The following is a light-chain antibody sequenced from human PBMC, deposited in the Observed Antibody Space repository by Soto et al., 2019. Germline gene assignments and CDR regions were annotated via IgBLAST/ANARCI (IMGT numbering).Light chain of an antibody. J-gene: IGKJ4*01. CDR1: QNIDGNF. CDR3: QQYGASPFT. V-gene: IGKV3-20*01. Sequence: EIVLTQSPGTLSLSPGERATLSCRASQNIDGNFLVWHQQKPGQATRLLINAAFTRATGIPDRFSGSGSGTDFTLTISRLEPEDFAVYYCQQYGASPFTFGGGTKVEIK. CDR2: AAF.